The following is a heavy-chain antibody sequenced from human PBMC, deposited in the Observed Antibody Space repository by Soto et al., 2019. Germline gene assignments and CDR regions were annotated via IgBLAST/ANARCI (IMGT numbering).Heavy chain of an antibody. V-gene: IGHV4-30-2*01. CDR3: ARGGGFDSLDS. D-gene: IGHD3-10*01. J-gene: IGHJ4*02. CDR2: INHLETT. CDR1: GASLTYVAYS. Sequence: QLQLHLSASRLVKPSQTLALTCTVSGASLTYVAYSWSWLRQTPGKGLEWIGYINHLETTFYNQSFESRLTLSIDRTKNQVSLNLKSMSAADRAVYFCARGGGFDSLDSWGQGILVTVSS.